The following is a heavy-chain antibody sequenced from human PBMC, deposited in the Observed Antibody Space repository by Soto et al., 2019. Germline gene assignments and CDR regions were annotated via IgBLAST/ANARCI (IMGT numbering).Heavy chain of an antibody. V-gene: IGHV3-7*04. D-gene: IGHD3-22*01. CDR2: IKPDGSQK. J-gene: IGHJ3*02. CDR3: ARGDYSDTSGPFSDAFDI. CDR1: GFTFSTYW. Sequence: LRLSCAASGFTFSTYWMSWVRQAPGKGLEWVANIKPDGSQKWYVDSVKGRFTISRDNAKNSLYLQMMSLRAEDTAMYYCARGDYSDTSGPFSDAFDIWGQGTMVTVSS.